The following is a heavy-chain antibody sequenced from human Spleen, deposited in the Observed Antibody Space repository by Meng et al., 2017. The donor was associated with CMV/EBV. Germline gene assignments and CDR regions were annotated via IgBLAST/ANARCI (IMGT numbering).Heavy chain of an antibody. CDR1: GFSFSHSA. CDR2: IYSGGLP. Sequence: GESLKISCAASGFSFSHSAMTWVRQAPGKGLEWVSTIYSGGLPYYADSVKGRFTISRDNSRNTLHLQMNSLRAEDTALYYCAKDLSDEGAFDMWGQGTMVTVS. V-gene: IGHV3-23*03. D-gene: IGHD2-21*02. CDR3: AKDLSDEGAFDM. J-gene: IGHJ3*02.